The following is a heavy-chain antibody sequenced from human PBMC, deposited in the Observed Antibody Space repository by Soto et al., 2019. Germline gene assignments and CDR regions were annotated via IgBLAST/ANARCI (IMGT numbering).Heavy chain of an antibody. D-gene: IGHD2-15*01. CDR2: INHSGST. Sequence: SETLSLTCAVYGGSFSGYYWSWIRQPPGKGLEWIGEINHSGSTNYNPSLKSRVTISVDTSKNQFSLKLSSVTAADTAVYYCARGQGDIVVVVAAPRPNWFDPWGQGTPVTVSS. J-gene: IGHJ5*02. CDR3: ARGQGDIVVVVAAPRPNWFDP. CDR1: GGSFSGYY. V-gene: IGHV4-34*01.